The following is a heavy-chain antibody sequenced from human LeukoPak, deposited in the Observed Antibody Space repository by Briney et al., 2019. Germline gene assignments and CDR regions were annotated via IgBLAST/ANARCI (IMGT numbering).Heavy chain of an antibody. CDR1: GGSISSSSYY. CDR3: ATSSGSDLTFDY. V-gene: IGHV4-39*01. J-gene: IGHJ4*02. Sequence: PSETLSLTCTVSGGSISSSSYYWGWIRQPPGKGLEWIGSIYYSGSTYYNPSLKSRVTISVDTSKNQFSLKLSSVTAADTAVYYCATSSGSDLTFDYWGQGTLVTVSS. D-gene: IGHD3-10*01. CDR2: IYYSGST.